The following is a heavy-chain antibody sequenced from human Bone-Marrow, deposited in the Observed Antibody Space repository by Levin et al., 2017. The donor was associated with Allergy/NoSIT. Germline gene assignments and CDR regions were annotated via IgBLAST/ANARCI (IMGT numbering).Heavy chain of an antibody. V-gene: IGHV3-7*01. Sequence: SGGSLRLSCAASGFTFSHYWLSWVRQAPGKGLEWVANINQDGSKKYYVDSVKGRFTISRDNAKNSLYLQMNSLRAEDTAVYYCTSGSSRDYWGQGTLVTVSS. CDR1: GFTFSHYW. D-gene: IGHD3-10*01. J-gene: IGHJ4*02. CDR3: TSGSSRDY. CDR2: INQDGSKK.